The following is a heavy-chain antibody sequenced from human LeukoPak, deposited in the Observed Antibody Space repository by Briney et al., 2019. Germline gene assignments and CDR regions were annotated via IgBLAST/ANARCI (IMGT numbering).Heavy chain of an antibody. Sequence: PSETLSLTCAVYGGSFSGYYWSWIRQPPGKGLGWIGEINHSGSTNYNPSLKSRVTISVDTSKNQFSLKLGSVTAADTAVYYCARGDSSSWLYYFDYWGQGTLVTVSS. J-gene: IGHJ4*02. D-gene: IGHD6-13*01. CDR3: ARGDSSSWLYYFDY. CDR1: GGSFSGYY. CDR2: INHSGST. V-gene: IGHV4-34*01.